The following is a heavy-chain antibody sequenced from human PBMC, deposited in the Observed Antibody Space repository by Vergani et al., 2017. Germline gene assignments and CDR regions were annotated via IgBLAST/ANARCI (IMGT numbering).Heavy chain of an antibody. D-gene: IGHD2-21*01. J-gene: IGHJ6*03. Sequence: QVQLVQSGAEVKKPGSSVKVSCKASGGTFSSYAISWVRQAPGQGLEWMGGIIPIFGTANYAQKFQGRVTITADESTSTAYMELSSLRSEDTAVYYCASSAYCGGDCYKYMDVWGKGTTVTVSS. CDR1: GGTFSSYA. V-gene: IGHV1-69*01. CDR3: ASSAYCGGDCYKYMDV. CDR2: IIPIFGTA.